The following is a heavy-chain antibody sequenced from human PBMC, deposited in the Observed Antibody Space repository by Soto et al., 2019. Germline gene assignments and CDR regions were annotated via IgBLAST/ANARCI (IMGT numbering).Heavy chain of an antibody. V-gene: IGHV1-46*01. J-gene: IGHJ4*01. D-gene: IGHD2-15*01. CDR3: ARGPYCNGGSCYQYFDY. CDR1: GYSFTGHY. Sequence: ASVKVSCKAFGYSFTGHYMHWVRQAPGQGLEWMGTIIPGGVNKAYAQKFQGRVTMTSDTSTSTVYMELSSLRSEDTAVYYCARGPYCNGGSCYQYFDYWG. CDR2: IIPGGVNK.